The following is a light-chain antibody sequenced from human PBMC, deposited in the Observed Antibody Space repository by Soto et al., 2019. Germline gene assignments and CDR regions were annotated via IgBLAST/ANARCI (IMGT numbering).Light chain of an antibody. CDR2: GAS. CDR1: QSVSSSY. V-gene: IGKV3-20*01. J-gene: IGKJ1*01. CDR3: QQYGSSRRT. Sequence: EIVLTQSPGTLSLSPGERATLSCRASQSVSSSYLAWYQQKPGQAPRPLIYGASSRATGIPDRFSGSGSGTDFTLTISRLEPEDFAVYYCQQYGSSRRTFGQGTKV.